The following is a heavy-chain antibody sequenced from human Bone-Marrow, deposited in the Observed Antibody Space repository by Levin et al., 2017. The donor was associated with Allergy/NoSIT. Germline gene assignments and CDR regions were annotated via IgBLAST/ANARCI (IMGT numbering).Heavy chain of an antibody. CDR2: IYYSGST. CDR3: AVFIVRGVITWDY. Sequence: SQTLSLTCTVSGGSISSGGYYWSWIRQHPGKGLEWIGYIYYSGSTYYNPSLKSRVTISVDTSKNQFSLKLSSVTAADTAVYYCAVFIVRGVITWDYWGQGTLVTVSS. CDR1: GGSISSGGYY. J-gene: IGHJ4*02. V-gene: IGHV4-31*03. D-gene: IGHD3-10*01.